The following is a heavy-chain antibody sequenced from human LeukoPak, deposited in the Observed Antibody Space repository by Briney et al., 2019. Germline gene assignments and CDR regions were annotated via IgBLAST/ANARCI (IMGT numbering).Heavy chain of an antibody. CDR1: GFTFSSYA. CDR3: AKGHVTMIVVVSPIDY. Sequence: QPGRSLRLSCAASGFTFSSYAMHWVRQAPGKGLEWVAVISYDGSNKYYADSVKGRFTISRDNSKNTLYLQMNSLRAEDTAVYYCAKGHVTMIVVVSPIDYWGQGTLVTVSS. V-gene: IGHV3-30-3*01. D-gene: IGHD3-22*01. J-gene: IGHJ4*02. CDR2: ISYDGSNK.